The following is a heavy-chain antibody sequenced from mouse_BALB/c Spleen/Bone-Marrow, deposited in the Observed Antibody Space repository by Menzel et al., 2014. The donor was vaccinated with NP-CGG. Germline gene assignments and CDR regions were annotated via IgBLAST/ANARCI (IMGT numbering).Heavy chain of an antibody. CDR1: GFTFSSYA. CDR3: ARGGFRGLDY. CDR2: ISSGGST. V-gene: IGHV5-6-5*01. J-gene: IGHJ2*01. Sequence: EVKLVESGGGLVKPGGSLKLSCAASGFTFSSYAMSWVRQTPEKRLEWVASISSGGSTYYPDSVKGRFTIPRDNARNILYLQMSSLRSEDTAMYYCARGGFRGLDYWGQGTTLTVSS.